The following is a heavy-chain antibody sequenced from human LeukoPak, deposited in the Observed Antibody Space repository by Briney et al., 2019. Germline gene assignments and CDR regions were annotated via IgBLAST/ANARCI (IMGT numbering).Heavy chain of an antibody. CDR1: GVTFSNHA. CDR2: ITGSGGST. D-gene: IGHD1-26*01. CDR3: ATRPASETYYAVFDY. Sequence: GGSLRLSCAASGVTFSNHAMSWVRQAPGKGLEWVSGITGSGGSTYHAESVKGRFTISRDNSKNTLYLEMNSLRPEDTAVYFCATRPASETYYAVFDYWGQGTLVTVSS. V-gene: IGHV3-23*01. J-gene: IGHJ4*02.